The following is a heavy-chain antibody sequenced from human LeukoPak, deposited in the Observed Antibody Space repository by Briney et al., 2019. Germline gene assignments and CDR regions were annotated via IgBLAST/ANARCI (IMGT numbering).Heavy chain of an antibody. CDR1: GFTFYSFW. V-gene: IGHV3-74*01. J-gene: IGHJ4*02. Sequence: GVSVTLYCAASGFTFYSFWMQWLPQAPGGGRVGVSRIDSDGRFTRYAVSVRGRLTISRDNAKNTSYLQISSLRAEDTAVYYSIRGTVGASCIDYWGQGTLVTVSS. CDR3: IRGTVGASCIDY. D-gene: IGHD1-26*01. CDR2: IDSDGRFT.